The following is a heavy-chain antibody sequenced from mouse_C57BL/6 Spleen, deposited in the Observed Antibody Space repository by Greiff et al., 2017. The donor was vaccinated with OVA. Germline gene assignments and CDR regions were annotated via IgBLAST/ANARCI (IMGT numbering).Heavy chain of an antibody. Sequence: EVMLVESGGGLVQPGGSLKLSCAASGFTFSDYGMAWVRQAPRKGPEWVAFISNLAYSIYYADTVTGRFTISRENAKNTLYLEMSSLRSEDTAMYYCAREDSSGVFAYWGQGTLVTVSA. CDR1: GFTFSDYG. D-gene: IGHD3-2*02. V-gene: IGHV5-15*01. CDR3: AREDSSGVFAY. J-gene: IGHJ3*01. CDR2: ISNLAYSI.